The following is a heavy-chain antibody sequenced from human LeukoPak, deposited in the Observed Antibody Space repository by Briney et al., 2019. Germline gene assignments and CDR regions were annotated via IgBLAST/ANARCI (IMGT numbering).Heavy chain of an antibody. CDR2: ISAYNGNT. Sequence: ASVKVSCKASGYTFTSYGISWVRQAPGQGLEWMGWISAYNGNTNYAQKLQGRVTMTTDTSTSTAYMELRSLRSDDTAVYYCARGSLYCTNGVCYTEFPFDYWGQGTLVTASS. J-gene: IGHJ4*02. D-gene: IGHD2-8*01. CDR1: GYTFTSYG. CDR3: ARGSLYCTNGVCYTEFPFDY. V-gene: IGHV1-18*01.